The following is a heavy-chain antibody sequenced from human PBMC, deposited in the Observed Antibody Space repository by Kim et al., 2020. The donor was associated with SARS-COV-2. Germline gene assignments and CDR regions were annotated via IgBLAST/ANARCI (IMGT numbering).Heavy chain of an antibody. D-gene: IGHD3-10*01. Sequence: KSRVTISVDTPKNQFSLKLSSVTAADTAVYYCARGRNTMVRGSIRGYFQHWGQGTLVTVSS. V-gene: IGHV4-34*01. J-gene: IGHJ1*01. CDR3: ARGRNTMVRGSIRGYFQH.